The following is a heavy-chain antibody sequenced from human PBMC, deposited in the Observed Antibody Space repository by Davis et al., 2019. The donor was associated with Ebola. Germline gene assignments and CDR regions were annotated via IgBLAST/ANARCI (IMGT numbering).Heavy chain of an antibody. V-gene: IGHV4-34*01. CDR1: GGSFSGDY. D-gene: IGHD3-3*01. CDR2: INHSGST. CDR3: ARGRGRFLEWLLGGEYYFDY. Sequence: MPSETLSLTCAVHGGSFSGDYWSWIRQPPGKGLEWIGEINHSGSTNYNPSPKSRVTISVDTSKNQFSLKLSSVTAADTAVYYCARGRGRFLEWLLGGEYYFDYWGQGTLVTVSS. J-gene: IGHJ4*02.